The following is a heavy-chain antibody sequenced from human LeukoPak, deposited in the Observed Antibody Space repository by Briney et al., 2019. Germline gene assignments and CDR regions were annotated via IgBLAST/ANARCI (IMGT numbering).Heavy chain of an antibody. Sequence: ASVKVSCKASGGTFSSYAISWVRQAPGQGLEWMGWMNPNSGNTGYAQQFQGRVTITRNSSITTAYMELSSLTSEDTAVYYCARASGKYQPQGYSFDIWGQGTMVTVSS. D-gene: IGHD2-2*01. V-gene: IGHV1-8*03. CDR3: ARASGKYQPQGYSFDI. CDR2: MNPNSGNT. CDR1: GGTFSSYA. J-gene: IGHJ3*02.